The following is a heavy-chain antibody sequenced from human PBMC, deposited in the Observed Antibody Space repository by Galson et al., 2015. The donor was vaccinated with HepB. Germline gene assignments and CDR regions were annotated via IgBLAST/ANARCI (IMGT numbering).Heavy chain of an antibody. CDR3: ARAAAFEY. CDR1: GFTFSSYA. V-gene: IGHV3-30-3*01. Sequence: SLRLSCAASGFTFSSYAMHWIRQAPGKGLEWVAVISCDGSNKYYADSVKGRFTISRDNSKNTLYLQMNSLRAEDTAVYYCARAAAFEYWGQGTLVTVSS. CDR2: ISCDGSNK. J-gene: IGHJ4*02. D-gene: IGHD6-13*01.